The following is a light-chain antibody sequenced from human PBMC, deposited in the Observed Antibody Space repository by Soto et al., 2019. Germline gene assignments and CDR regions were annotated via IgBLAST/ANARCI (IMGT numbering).Light chain of an antibody. J-gene: IGKJ1*01. CDR3: QQSYSSPWT. CDR1: QGISTY. Sequence: DIQMPQSPSSLSASLGDRVTITCRASQGISTYLNWYQKKPGKAPRLLIFSASTLQSGVPSTFSGSGSGTDFTLTISTLQPEDSATYYCQQSYSSPWTFGQGAKVDIK. V-gene: IGKV1-39*01. CDR2: SAS.